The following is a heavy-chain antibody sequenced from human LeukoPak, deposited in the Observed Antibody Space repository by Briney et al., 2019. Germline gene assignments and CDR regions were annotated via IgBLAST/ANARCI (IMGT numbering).Heavy chain of an antibody. J-gene: IGHJ6*02. Sequence: PGGSLRLSCAASGFTFNFYTINWVRQDPGKGPEWVSSISGSSTYIYYADSVKGRFTISRDNAKNSVSLQMNSLTVEDTAVYYCARDPAGMTVSGVAEYNYGMDVWGQGTTVTVSS. D-gene: IGHD3-3*01. CDR2: ISGSSTYI. CDR1: GFTFNFYT. V-gene: IGHV3-21*01. CDR3: ARDPAGMTVSGVAEYNYGMDV.